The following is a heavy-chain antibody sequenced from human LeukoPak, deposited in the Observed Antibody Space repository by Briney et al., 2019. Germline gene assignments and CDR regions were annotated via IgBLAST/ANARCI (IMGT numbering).Heavy chain of an antibody. Sequence: GGSLRLSCAAPGFTFSSYSMNWVRQAPGKGLEWVSSISSSSSYIYYADSVKGRLTISRDNAKNSLYLQMNSLRAEDTAVYYCARDLVVRGVNPGYYYYGMDVWGQGTTVTVSS. V-gene: IGHV3-21*01. CDR3: ARDLVVRGVNPGYYYYGMDV. J-gene: IGHJ6*02. CDR2: ISSSSSYI. D-gene: IGHD3-10*01. CDR1: GFTFSSYS.